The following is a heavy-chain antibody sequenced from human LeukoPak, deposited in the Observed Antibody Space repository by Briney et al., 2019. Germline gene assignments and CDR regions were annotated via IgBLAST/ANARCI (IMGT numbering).Heavy chain of an antibody. D-gene: IGHD6-13*01. CDR3: ARREIAAAGTGDAFDI. J-gene: IGHJ3*02. V-gene: IGHV5-10-1*01. CDR1: GYSLTSYW. CDR2: IDPSDSYT. Sequence: GESLKISCKGSGYSLTSYWISWVRQMPGKGLEWMGRIDPSDSYTNYSPSFQGHVTISADKSISTAYLQWSSLKASDTAMYYCARREIAAAGTGDAFDIWGQGTMVTVSS.